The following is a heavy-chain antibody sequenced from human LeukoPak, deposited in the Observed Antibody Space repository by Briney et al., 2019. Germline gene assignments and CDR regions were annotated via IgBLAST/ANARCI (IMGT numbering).Heavy chain of an antibody. D-gene: IGHD6-19*01. V-gene: IGHV3-15*01. Sequence: GGSLRLSCAASGFTFSNAWVNWVRQAPGKGPEWVGRVKSKSDGGTTDYAAPVKGRFTISRDDSENTLYLQLNSLKAEDTAVYYCTTDLSTVAGTFDFWGQGTLVTVSS. CDR1: GFTFSNAW. CDR3: TTDLSTVAGTFDF. J-gene: IGHJ5*01. CDR2: VKSKSDGGTT.